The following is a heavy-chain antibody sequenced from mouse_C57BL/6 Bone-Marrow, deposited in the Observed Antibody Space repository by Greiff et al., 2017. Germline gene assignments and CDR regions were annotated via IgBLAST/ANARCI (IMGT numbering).Heavy chain of an antibody. J-gene: IGHJ2*01. CDR1: GFTFSSYA. V-gene: IGHV5-4*01. D-gene: IGHD2-10*02. CDR3: ARDSRYGPYYFDY. CDR2: ISDGGSYT. Sequence: DVKLVESGGGLVKPGGSLKLSCAASGFTFSSYAMSWVRQTPEKRLEWVATISDGGSYTYYPDNVKGRFTISRDNAKNNLYLQMSHLKSEDTAMYYCARDSRYGPYYFDYWGQGTTLTVSS.